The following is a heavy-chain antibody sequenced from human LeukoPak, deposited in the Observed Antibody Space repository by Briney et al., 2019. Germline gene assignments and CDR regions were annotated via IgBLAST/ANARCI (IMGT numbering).Heavy chain of an antibody. Sequence: SETLSLTCTVSVGSISSSRYYWGWIRQPPGKGLEWIGSIYYSGSTYYNPSLKSRVTISVDTSKNQFSLKLSSVTAADTAVYYCARLWFGELIFDYWGQGTLVTVSS. CDR3: ARLWFGELIFDY. D-gene: IGHD3-10*01. V-gene: IGHV4-39*07. CDR1: VGSISSSRYY. J-gene: IGHJ4*02. CDR2: IYYSGST.